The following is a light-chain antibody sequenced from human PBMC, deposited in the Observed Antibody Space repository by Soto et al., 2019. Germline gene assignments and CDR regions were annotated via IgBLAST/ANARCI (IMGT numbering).Light chain of an antibody. Sequence: QSALTQPASVSGSPGQSITISCSGTSSDIGGYDYVSWYQQHPGKAPKLMIYEGSKRPSGVSNRFSGSKSSNTASLTITGLQAEDEADYYCSSFTSSSTLYVFGTGTKLTVL. CDR1: SSDIGGYDY. J-gene: IGLJ1*01. CDR2: EGS. V-gene: IGLV2-14*01. CDR3: SSFTSSSTLYV.